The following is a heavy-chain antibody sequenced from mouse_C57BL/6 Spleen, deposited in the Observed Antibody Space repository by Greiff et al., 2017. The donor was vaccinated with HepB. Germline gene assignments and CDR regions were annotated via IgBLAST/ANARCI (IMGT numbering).Heavy chain of an antibody. Sequence: EVKLQESGGGLVKPGGSLKLSCAASGFTFSDYGMHWVRQAPEKGLEWVAYISSGSSTIYYADTVKGRFTISRDNAKNTLFLQMPSLRSEDTAMYYCARRLYYDYPLYAMDYWGQGTSVTVSS. V-gene: IGHV5-17*01. CDR1: GFTFSDYG. J-gene: IGHJ4*01. CDR3: ARRLYYDYPLYAMDY. D-gene: IGHD2-4*01. CDR2: ISSGSSTI.